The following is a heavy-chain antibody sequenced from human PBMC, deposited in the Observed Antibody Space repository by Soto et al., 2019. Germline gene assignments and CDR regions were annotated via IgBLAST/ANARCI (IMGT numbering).Heavy chain of an antibody. V-gene: IGHV1-18*04. CDR3: ARGHYDSGGYYVGHFDY. J-gene: IGHJ4*02. D-gene: IGHD3-22*01. Sequence: ASVKVSCKASGYTFTSYDISWVRQAPGQGLEWMGWISPYNDKTKYAQMFQGRVTMTTDTSTGTAYMELRSLRSDDTAVYYCARGHYDSGGYYVGHFDYWGRGTLVTVSS. CDR1: GYTFTSYD. CDR2: ISPYNDKT.